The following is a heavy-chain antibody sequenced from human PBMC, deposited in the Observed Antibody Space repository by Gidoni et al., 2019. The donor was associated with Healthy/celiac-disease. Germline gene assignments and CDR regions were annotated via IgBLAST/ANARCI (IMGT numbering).Heavy chain of an antibody. Sequence: EVQLVESGGGLVQPGGSLRLSCAASGSPVSSNYMSWVRQPPGKGREWVSVIDSGGSTYYADSVKGRFTISRDNSKNTLYLQMNSLRAEDTAVYYCARDLDGDYDLFTLFYWGQGTLVTVSS. J-gene: IGHJ4*02. CDR3: ARDLDGDYDLFTLFY. D-gene: IGHD4-17*01. CDR1: GSPVSSNY. CDR2: IDSGGST. V-gene: IGHV3-66*01.